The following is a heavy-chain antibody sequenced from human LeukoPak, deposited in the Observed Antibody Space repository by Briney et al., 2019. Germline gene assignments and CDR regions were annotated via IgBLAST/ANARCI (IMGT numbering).Heavy chain of an antibody. CDR3: ARGTLYRGWSYYLDF. V-gene: IGHV4-39*07. Sequence: SETLSLTCSISGDSISLSFYYWGWIRQPPGKALEWIGSVYYSGTTSYNPSLKSRVTISVDMSKNHFSLRLRSVTAADTAMYYCARGTLYRGWSYYLDFWGQGSQVTVSS. J-gene: IGHJ4*02. CDR2: VYYSGTT. D-gene: IGHD6-19*01. CDR1: GDSISLSFYY.